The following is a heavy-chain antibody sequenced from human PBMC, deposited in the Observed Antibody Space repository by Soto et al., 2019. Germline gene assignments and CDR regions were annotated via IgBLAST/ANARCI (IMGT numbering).Heavy chain of an antibody. Sequence: SETLSLTCTVSCGSISSGGYYWSWIRQHPGKGLEWIGYIYYSGSTYYNPSLKSRVTISVDTSKNQFSLKLSSVTAADTAVYYCARSYFDYYDSSGPMAFDIWGQGTMVTVS. J-gene: IGHJ3*02. D-gene: IGHD3-22*01. V-gene: IGHV4-31*03. CDR1: CGSISSGGYY. CDR2: IYYSGST. CDR3: ARSYFDYYDSSGPMAFDI.